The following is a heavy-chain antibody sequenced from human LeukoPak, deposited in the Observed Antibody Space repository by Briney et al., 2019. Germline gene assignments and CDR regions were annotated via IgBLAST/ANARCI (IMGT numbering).Heavy chain of an antibody. CDR2: ISGSCGST. J-gene: IGHJ4*02. CDR3: AKGWGPPSIAVAGTGFDY. Sequence: PGGSLRLSCAASGFTFSSCAMSWGRQAPGKGLELVSAISGSCGSTYYADSVKGRFTISRENSKNTLYLQMNSLRAEDTAVYYCAKGWGPPSIAVAGTGFDYWGQGTLVTVSS. D-gene: IGHD6-19*01. V-gene: IGHV3-23*01. CDR1: GFTFSSCA.